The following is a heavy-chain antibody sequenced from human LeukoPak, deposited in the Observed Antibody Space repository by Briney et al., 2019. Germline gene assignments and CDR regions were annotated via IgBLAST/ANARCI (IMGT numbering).Heavy chain of an antibody. D-gene: IGHD2-15*01. CDR3: ASQPGKYCTAGTCYSLAGYVDY. J-gene: IGHJ4*02. V-gene: IGHV3-23*01. CDR2: ISGSGGTT. CDR1: GFTFSSYA. Sequence: GGSLRLSCAASGFTFSSYAMNWVRQAPGKGLEWVSGISGSGGTTYADSVKGRFTISRDNSKNTLYLQMNSLRVEDTAVYYCASQPGKYCTAGTCYSLAGYVDYWGQGTQVTVFS.